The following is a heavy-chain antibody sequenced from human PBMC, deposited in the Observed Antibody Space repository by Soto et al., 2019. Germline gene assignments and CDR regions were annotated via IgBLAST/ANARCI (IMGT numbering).Heavy chain of an antibody. J-gene: IGHJ4*02. Sequence: GGSLRLSCAASGFTFSDYYMSWIRQAPGKGLEWVSYISSSGSAIYYADSVRGRFTISRDNAKNSLYLQMNSPRAEDTAVYYCARDRFCSGGTCKAGFXYWGQVTLVTVSS. D-gene: IGHD2-15*01. CDR1: GFTFSDYY. V-gene: IGHV3-11*01. CDR3: ARDRFCSGGTCKAGFXY. CDR2: ISSSGSAI.